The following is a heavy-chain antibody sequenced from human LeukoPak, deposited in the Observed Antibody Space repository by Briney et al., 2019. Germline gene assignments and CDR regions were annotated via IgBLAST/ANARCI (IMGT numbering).Heavy chain of an antibody. CDR1: GSTVSTYA. Sequence: GGSLRLSCAAYGSTVSTYAVRWVRQAPGKGLEWVSTISGSGDSTYHADSVVVRFTISRDSSKDTLYLQMSSVRVDDTAVYYCARDRGRYYDSRGFYWGYYFDSWGQGILVTVST. J-gene: IGHJ4*02. D-gene: IGHD3-22*01. CDR2: ISGSGDST. V-gene: IGHV3-23*01. CDR3: ARDRGRYYDSRGFYWGYYFDS.